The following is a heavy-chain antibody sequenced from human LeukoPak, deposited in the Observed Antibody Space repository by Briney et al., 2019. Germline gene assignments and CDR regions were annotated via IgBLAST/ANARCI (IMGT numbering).Heavy chain of an antibody. CDR1: GGSFSGYY. Sequence: SETLSLTCAVYGGSFSGYYWSWIRQPPGKGLEWIGEINHSGSTNYNPSLKSRVTISVDTSKNQFSLKLSSVTVADTAVYFCARYASSTSFSPFDYWSQGTLVTVSS. V-gene: IGHV4-34*01. CDR2: INHSGST. D-gene: IGHD3-16*01. CDR3: ARYASSTSFSPFDY. J-gene: IGHJ4*02.